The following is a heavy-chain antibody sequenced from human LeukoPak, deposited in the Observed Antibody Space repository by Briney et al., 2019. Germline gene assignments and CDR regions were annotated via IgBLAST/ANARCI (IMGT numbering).Heavy chain of an antibody. J-gene: IGHJ3*02. Sequence: PGGSLRLSCAASGFTVSSNYMNWVRQAPGKGLEWGSVIYSSGTTYYADSVTGRFTISRDNSKNTLYLQMNSLRAEDTAVYYCARARIAARPHDAFDIWGQGTMVTVSS. CDR1: GFTVSSNY. V-gene: IGHV3-66*02. D-gene: IGHD6-6*01. CDR3: ARARIAARPHDAFDI. CDR2: IYSSGTT.